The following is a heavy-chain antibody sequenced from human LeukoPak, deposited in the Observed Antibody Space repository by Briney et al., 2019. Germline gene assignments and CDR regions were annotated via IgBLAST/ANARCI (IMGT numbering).Heavy chain of an antibody. V-gene: IGHV3-15*01. Sequence: GGSLRLSCAASGFTVSSNYMSWVRQAPGKGLEWVGRIKSKTDGGTTDYAAPVKGRFTISRDNSKNTLYLQMNSLRAEDTAVYYCAREGGYDSIGDYWGQGTLVTVSS. CDR1: GFTVSSNY. J-gene: IGHJ4*02. CDR3: AREGGYDSIGDY. D-gene: IGHD5-12*01. CDR2: IKSKTDGGTT.